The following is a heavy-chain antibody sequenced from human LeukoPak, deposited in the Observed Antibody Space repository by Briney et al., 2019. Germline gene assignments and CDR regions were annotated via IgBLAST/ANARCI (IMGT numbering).Heavy chain of an antibody. J-gene: IGHJ4*02. V-gene: IGHV3-30*18. Sequence: GGSLRLSCAASGFTFSSHGTHWVRQAPGKGLEWVAVISYDGSNKYYADSVKGRFTISRDNSKNTLYLQMNSLRAEDTAVYYCAKDLPAAYFDYWGQGTLVTVSS. CDR1: GFTFSSHG. CDR3: AKDLPAAYFDY. CDR2: ISYDGSNK. D-gene: IGHD2-2*01.